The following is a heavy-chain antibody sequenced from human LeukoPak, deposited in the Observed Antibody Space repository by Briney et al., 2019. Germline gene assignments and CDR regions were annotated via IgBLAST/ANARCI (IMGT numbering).Heavy chain of an antibody. J-gene: IGHJ4*02. CDR1: GFTFSRFG. Sequence: GGSLRLSCAASGFTFSRFGMHWVRQGPGKGLDWVAFLRYDGSDKSYAESVKGRFIISRDNSKNILYVQMDSLRTEDTGVYFCARDFSYGVKGAFEYWGQGTLVTVSS. D-gene: IGHD3-10*01. V-gene: IGHV3-30*02. CDR2: LRYDGSDK. CDR3: ARDFSYGVKGAFEY.